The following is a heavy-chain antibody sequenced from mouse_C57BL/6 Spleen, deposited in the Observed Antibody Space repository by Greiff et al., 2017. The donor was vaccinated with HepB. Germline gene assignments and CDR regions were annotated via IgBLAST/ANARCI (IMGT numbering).Heavy chain of an antibody. CDR1: GYTFTDYY. J-gene: IGHJ4*01. CDR3: ARMGGYYAMDY. Sequence: EVQLQQSGPELVKPGASVKISCKASGYTFTDYYMNWVKQSHGKSLEWIGDINPNNGGTSYNQKFKGKATLTVDKSSSPAYMELRSLTSEDSAVYYCARMGGYYAMDYWGQGTAVTVSS. CDR2: INPNNGGT. V-gene: IGHV1-26*01.